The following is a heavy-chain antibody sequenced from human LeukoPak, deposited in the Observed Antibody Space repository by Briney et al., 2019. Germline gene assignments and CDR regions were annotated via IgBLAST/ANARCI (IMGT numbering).Heavy chain of an antibody. V-gene: IGHV3-30-3*01. J-gene: IGHJ4*02. CDR1: GFTFSSYA. CDR2: ISYDGADT. CDR3: ARVKGRMITFGGFIGFFDY. D-gene: IGHD3-16*02. Sequence: GGSLRLSCAASGFTFSSYAMHWVRQAPGKGLEWVAVISYDGADTYYADSVKGRFTISRDNSKNRLYLKMNSLRAEDMALYYCARVKGRMITFGGFIGFFDYWGQGTLVTVSS.